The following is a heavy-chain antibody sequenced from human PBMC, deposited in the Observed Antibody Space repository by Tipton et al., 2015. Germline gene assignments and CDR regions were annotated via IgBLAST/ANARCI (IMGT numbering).Heavy chain of an antibody. V-gene: IGHV3-33*01. Sequence: SLRLSCAASGFIFSNYGLHWVRQAPGKGLEWVAVIWYDGRNKYYADSVKGRFTISRDTSKNMLYLEMNSLRAEDTAVYYCACQDYDSLTRDYQTVDYWGQGTLVTVSS. CDR1: GFIFSNYG. J-gene: IGHJ4*02. D-gene: IGHD3-9*01. CDR2: IWYDGRNK. CDR3: ACQDYDSLTRDYQTVDY.